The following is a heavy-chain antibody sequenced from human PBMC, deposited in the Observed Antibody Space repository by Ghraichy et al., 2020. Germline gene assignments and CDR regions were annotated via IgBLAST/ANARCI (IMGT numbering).Heavy chain of an antibody. CDR2: ISSSSSYI. Sequence: GGSLRLSCAASGFTFSSYSMNWVRQAPGKGLEWVSSISSSSSYIYYADSVKGRFTISRANAKNSLYLQMNSLRAEDTAVYYCARDLRFGEGNYYYGMDVWGQGTTVTVSS. CDR3: ARDLRFGEGNYYYGMDV. D-gene: IGHD3-10*01. J-gene: IGHJ6*02. V-gene: IGHV3-21*01. CDR1: GFTFSSYS.